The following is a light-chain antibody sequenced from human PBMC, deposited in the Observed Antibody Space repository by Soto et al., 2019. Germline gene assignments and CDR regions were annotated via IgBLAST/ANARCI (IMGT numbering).Light chain of an antibody. Sequence: NFMLTQPHSVSESPGQTVTISCTRSSGTFASNSVQWYQQRPGGAPTIIIYENDERPSGVPHRFSGSTDTSSKSAYLTISGLETEDEADYYCQSFDDIQRCVFGGGTKLTVL. CDR2: END. V-gene: IGLV6-57*04. CDR1: SGTFASNS. J-gene: IGLJ3*02. CDR3: QSFDDIQRCV.